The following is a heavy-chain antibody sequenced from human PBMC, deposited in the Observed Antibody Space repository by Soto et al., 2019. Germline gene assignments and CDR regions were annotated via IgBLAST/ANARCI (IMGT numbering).Heavy chain of an antibody. CDR2: IVVGSGNT. CDR3: AALRRPGSRDADYYYYGMDV. J-gene: IGHJ6*02. D-gene: IGHD2-2*01. CDR1: GFTFTSSA. V-gene: IGHV1-58*01. Sequence: ASVKVSCKASGFTFTSSAVQWVRQARGQRLEWIGWIVVGSGNTNYAQKFQERVTITRDMSTSTAYMELSSLRSEDTAVYYCAALRRPGSRDADYYYYGMDVWGQGTTVTVSS.